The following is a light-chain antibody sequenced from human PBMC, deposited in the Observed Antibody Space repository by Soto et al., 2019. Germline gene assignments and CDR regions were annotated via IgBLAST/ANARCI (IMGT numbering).Light chain of an antibody. J-gene: IGKJ3*01. Sequence: EIVLTQSPGTLYWSPGERATLSCRASQSVSSSYLAWYQQKPGQAPRLLIYGASSRATGIPDRFSGSGSGTDFTLTISRLEPEDFAVYYCQQYGSSPLTFGPGTKVDIK. CDR3: QQYGSSPLT. CDR1: QSVSSSY. V-gene: IGKV3-20*01. CDR2: GAS.